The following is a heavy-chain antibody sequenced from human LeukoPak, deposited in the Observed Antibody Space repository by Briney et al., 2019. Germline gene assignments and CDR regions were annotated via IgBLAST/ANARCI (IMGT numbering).Heavy chain of an antibody. CDR2: MNPNSGNT. CDR3: ASGRSGWPFDY. D-gene: IGHD6-19*01. CDR1: GYTFTSYD. J-gene: IGHJ4*02. V-gene: IGHV1-8*03. Sequence: GASVKVSCKASGYTFTSYDINWERQATGQGLEWMGWMNPNSGNTGYAQKFQGRVTITRNTSISTAYMELSSLRSEDTAVYYCASGRSGWPFDYWGQGTLVTVSS.